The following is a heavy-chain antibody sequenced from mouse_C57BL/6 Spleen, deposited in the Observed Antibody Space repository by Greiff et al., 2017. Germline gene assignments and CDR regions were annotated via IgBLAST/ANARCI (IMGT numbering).Heavy chain of an antibody. CDR3: AHYGSSPYYYAMDY. Sequence: QVQLQQPGAELVKPGASVKLSCKASGYTFTSYWMHWVKQRPGQGLEWIGMIHPNSGSTNYNEKFKSKATLTVDKSSSTAYMQLSSLTSEDSAVYYCAHYGSSPYYYAMDYWGQGTSVTVSS. CDR2: IHPNSGST. V-gene: IGHV1-64*01. CDR1: GYTFTSYW. D-gene: IGHD1-1*01. J-gene: IGHJ4*01.